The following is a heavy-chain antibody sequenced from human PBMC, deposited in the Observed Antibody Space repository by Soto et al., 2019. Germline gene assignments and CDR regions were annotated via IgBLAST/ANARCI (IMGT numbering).Heavy chain of an antibody. CDR2: INPNSGST. V-gene: IGHV1-2*04. CDR1: GYTFTGYY. J-gene: IGHJ6*02. D-gene: IGHD6-6*01. CDR3: ARGDGSSPPYDYYYGMDV. Sequence: ASVKVSCKASGYTFTGYYMHWVRQAPGQGLEWMGWINPNSGSTNYAQKFQGWVTMTRDTSISTAYMELSRLRSDDTAVYYCARGDGSSPPYDYYYGMDVWGQGTTVTVSS.